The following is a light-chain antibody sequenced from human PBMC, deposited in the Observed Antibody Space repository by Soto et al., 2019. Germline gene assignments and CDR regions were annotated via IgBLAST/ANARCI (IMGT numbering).Light chain of an antibody. V-gene: IGKV1-17*01. J-gene: IGKJ4*01. CDR1: QGIGKD. Sequence: DIQMTQSPSSLSASVGDRVTITCRASQGIGKDLGWYQQKPGKAPKRLMYAASSLQSGVPSRFSCSGSGPEFTLTISSLQPEDFATYYCLQHNSYPLTFGGGTKVEIK. CDR3: LQHNSYPLT. CDR2: AAS.